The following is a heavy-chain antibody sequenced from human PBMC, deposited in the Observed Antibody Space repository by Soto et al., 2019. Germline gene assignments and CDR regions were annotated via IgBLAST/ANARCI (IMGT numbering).Heavy chain of an antibody. V-gene: IGHV1-46*01. CDR2: INPSGGST. CDR3: ARDRAIAARPDYYYYGMDV. J-gene: IGHJ6*02. D-gene: IGHD6-6*01. CDR1: GYTFTNND. Sequence: ASVKVSCKASGYTFTNNDVSWVRQATGQGVEWMGIINPSGGSTSYAQKFQGRVAMTRDTSTSTVYMELSSLRSEDTAVYYCARDRAIAARPDYYYYGMDVWGQGTTVTVS.